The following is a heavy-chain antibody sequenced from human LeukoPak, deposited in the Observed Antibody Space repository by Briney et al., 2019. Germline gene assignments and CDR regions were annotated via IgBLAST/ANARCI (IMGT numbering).Heavy chain of an antibody. CDR3: AKLFKAYSSTWIDY. D-gene: IGHD6-13*01. CDR2: ISHSSGFT. Sequence: GGSLRLSCAASGSTFSDYYMSWIRQAPGQGLECVAYISHSSGFTNYADSVKGRFAISRDNAKNSLYLQMDSLRAEDTAIYYCAKLFKAYSSTWIDYWGQGNLVTVSS. J-gene: IGHJ4*02. CDR1: GSTFSDYY. V-gene: IGHV3-11*03.